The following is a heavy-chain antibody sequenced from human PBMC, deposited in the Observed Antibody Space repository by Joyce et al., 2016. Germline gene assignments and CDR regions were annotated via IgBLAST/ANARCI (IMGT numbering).Heavy chain of an antibody. CDR1: GYTFTSYG. CDR2: ISAYNGNT. V-gene: IGHV1-18*01. CDR3: ARGPHITMIVVVIDAFDI. D-gene: IGHD3-22*01. J-gene: IGHJ3*02. Sequence: QVQLVQSGAEVKKPGASVKVSCKASGYTFTSYGITWVRQAPGQGLEWMGWISAYNGNTNYAQKIQGRVTMTTDTSTSTVYMELRSLTSDDTAVYYCARGPHITMIVVVIDAFDIWGQGTMVTVSS.